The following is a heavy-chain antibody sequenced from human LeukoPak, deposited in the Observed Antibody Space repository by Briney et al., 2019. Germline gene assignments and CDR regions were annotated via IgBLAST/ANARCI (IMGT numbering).Heavy chain of an antibody. CDR2: IKQDGSEK. Sequence: GGSLRLSCEASGFTFTKFWMSWVRQAPGKGLEWVANIKQDGSEKYYVDSVKGRFTISRDNAKNSLYLQMNSLRAEDTAVYYCARGGVTLWENVIDYWGQGTLVTVSS. D-gene: IGHD3-10*02. CDR3: ARGGVTLWENVIDY. J-gene: IGHJ4*02. V-gene: IGHV3-7*01. CDR1: GFTFTKFW.